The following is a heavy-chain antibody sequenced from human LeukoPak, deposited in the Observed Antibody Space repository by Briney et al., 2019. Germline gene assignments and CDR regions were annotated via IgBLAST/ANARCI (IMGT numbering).Heavy chain of an antibody. CDR3: ARDLAMLTTVAEYYYYYMDV. D-gene: IGHD4-23*01. CDR1: GGYISGGSYY. Sequence: PSETLSLTCTVSGGYISGGSYYWSWIRQPAGKGLEWIGRIYTSGSTNYNPSLESRVTISVDTSKNQFSLKLSSVTAADTALYYCARDLAMLTTVAEYYYYYMDVWGKGTTVTVSS. CDR2: IYTSGST. J-gene: IGHJ6*03. V-gene: IGHV4-61*02.